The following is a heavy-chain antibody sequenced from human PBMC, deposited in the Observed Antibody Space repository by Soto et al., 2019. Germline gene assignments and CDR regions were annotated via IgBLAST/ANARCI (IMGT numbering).Heavy chain of an antibody. J-gene: IGHJ4*01. V-gene: IGHV3-23*05. D-gene: IGHD3-10*01. CDR3: VRELNYKFFFDL. CDR1: GFTFSTYA. Sequence: EGQVVESGGDLVQPGDSLTISCAASGFTFSTYAMSWVRQAPGNGLECVSGIHKTGTSTFYADSVKGRFTISRDNTKNTLYLHMRNLRDGDTPVYYYVRELNYKFFFDLRGHCTLVTASS. CDR2: IHKTGTST.